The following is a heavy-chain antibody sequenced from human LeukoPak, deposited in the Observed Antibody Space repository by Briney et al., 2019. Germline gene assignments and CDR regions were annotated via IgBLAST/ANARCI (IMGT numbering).Heavy chain of an antibody. CDR3: ARGFVDNRRWFDP. CDR1: GYTFTGYF. J-gene: IGHJ5*02. CDR2: INPNSGGT. V-gene: IGHV1-2*02. Sequence: GASVKVSCKASGYTFTGYFMHWVRQAPGQGLEWMGWINPNSGGTNYAQKFQGRVTMTRDTSISTAYMELSRLRSDDTAVYYCARGFVDNRRWFDPWGQGTLVTVSS. D-gene: IGHD3-9*01.